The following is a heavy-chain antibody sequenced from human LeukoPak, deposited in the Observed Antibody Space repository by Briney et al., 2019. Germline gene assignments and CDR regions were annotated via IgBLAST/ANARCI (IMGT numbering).Heavy chain of an antibody. CDR2: ISGSGGST. D-gene: IGHD3-3*01. J-gene: IGHJ6*02. CDR1: GFTFSSYA. CDR3: AKLLGGPDYDFWSGRRVYYGMDV. Sequence: GGSLRLSCAASGFTFSSYAMSWVRQAPGKGLEWVSAISGSGGSTYYADSVKGRFTISRDNSKNTLYLQMNSLRAEDTAVYYCAKLLGGPDYDFWSGRRVYYGMDVWGQGTTVTVSS. V-gene: IGHV3-23*01.